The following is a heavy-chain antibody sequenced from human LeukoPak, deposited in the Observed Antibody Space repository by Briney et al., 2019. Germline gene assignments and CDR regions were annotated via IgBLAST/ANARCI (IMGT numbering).Heavy chain of an antibody. Sequence: ASVKVSCKASGYTFTGYYMHWVRQAPGQGLEWMGWINPNSGGTNYAQKFQGRVTMTRDTSISTAYMELSRLRSDDTAVYYCARGSPLDYDILTGLPGDAFDIWGQGTMVTVSS. CDR1: GYTFTGYY. CDR2: INPNSGGT. J-gene: IGHJ3*02. D-gene: IGHD3-9*01. V-gene: IGHV1-2*02. CDR3: ARGSPLDYDILTGLPGDAFDI.